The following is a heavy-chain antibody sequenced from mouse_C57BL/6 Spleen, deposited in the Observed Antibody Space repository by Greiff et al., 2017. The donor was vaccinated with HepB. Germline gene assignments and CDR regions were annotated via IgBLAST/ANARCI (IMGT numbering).Heavy chain of an antibody. D-gene: IGHD3-2*02. J-gene: IGHJ4*01. CDR1: GYTFTDYN. Sequence: EVQLQQSGPELVKPGASVKIPCKASGYTFTDYNMDWVKQSHGKSLEWIGDINPNNGGTIYNQKFKGKATLTVDKSSSTAYMELRSLTSEDTAVYYCARLGSSGSYGAMDYWGQGTSVTVSS. CDR3: ARLGSSGSYGAMDY. CDR2: INPNNGGT. V-gene: IGHV1-18*01.